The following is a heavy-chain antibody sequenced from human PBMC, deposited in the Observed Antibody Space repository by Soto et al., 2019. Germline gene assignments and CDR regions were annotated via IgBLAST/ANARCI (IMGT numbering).Heavy chain of an antibody. D-gene: IGHD3-22*01. J-gene: IGHJ4*02. CDR2: IYYSGST. V-gene: IGHV4-30-4*01. CDR1: GGSISSGDYY. Sequence: SETLSLTCTVSGGSISSGDYYWSWIRQPPGKGLEWIGYIYYSGSTYYNPSLKSRVTISVDTSKNQFSLKLSSVTAADTAVYYCARDNYYDSTYLDYWGQGTLVTVSS. CDR3: ARDNYYDSTYLDY.